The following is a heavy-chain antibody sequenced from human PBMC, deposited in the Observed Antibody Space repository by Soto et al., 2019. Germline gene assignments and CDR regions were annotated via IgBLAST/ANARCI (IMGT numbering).Heavy chain of an antibody. CDR3: ASLTTYSSWNDDYYYMDV. V-gene: IGHV4-34*01. CDR2: IHHSGST. D-gene: IGHD6-6*01. Sequence: QVQLPQWGAGLLKPSETLSLTCAVYGGSFSGYYWSWIRQPPGKGLEWIGEIHHSGSTNYNPSLKSRVTISVDTSKNKFSLKLSSVTAADTAVYYCASLTTYSSWNDDYYYMDVWGKGTTVTVSS. J-gene: IGHJ6*03. CDR1: GGSFSGYY.